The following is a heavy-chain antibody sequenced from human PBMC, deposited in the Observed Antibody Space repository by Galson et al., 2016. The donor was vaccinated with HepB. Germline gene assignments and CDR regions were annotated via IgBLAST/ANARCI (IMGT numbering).Heavy chain of an antibody. V-gene: IGHV4-59*08. J-gene: IGHJ4*01. D-gene: IGHD2-2*03. CDR1: GGSISGYY. CDR2: IYDSGST. Sequence: SETLSLTCTVSGGSISGYYWSWIRQPPGKGLEWIGYIYDSGSTNYNPSLKSRPTPSIAPSKNQFSLKLTSVTAADTAVYYCARLPSLLDGYFDYWGHGTLVTVSS. CDR3: ARLPSLLDGYFDY.